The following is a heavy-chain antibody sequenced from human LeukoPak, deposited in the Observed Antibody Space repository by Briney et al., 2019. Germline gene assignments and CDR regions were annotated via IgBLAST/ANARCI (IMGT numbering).Heavy chain of an antibody. CDR2: TYYRSKWYN. D-gene: IGHD2-15*01. CDR1: GVSVSSNSAA. V-gene: IGHV6-1*01. CDR3: ARWYCSGGSCYSRVAFDI. J-gene: IGHJ3*02. Sequence: SQTLSLTCAISGVSVSSNSAAWNWSRQSPSRGLEWLGRTYYRSKWYNDYAVSVNSRITINPDTSKNQFSLQLNSVTPEDTAVYYCARWYCSGGSCYSRVAFDIWGQGTMVTVSS.